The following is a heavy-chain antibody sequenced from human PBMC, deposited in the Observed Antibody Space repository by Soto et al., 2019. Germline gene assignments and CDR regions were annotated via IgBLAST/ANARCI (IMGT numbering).Heavy chain of an antibody. V-gene: IGHV3-15*01. J-gene: IGHJ4*02. CDR1: GFTFSNAW. D-gene: IGHD1-26*01. Sequence: GSLRLSCAASGFTFSNAWMSWVRQAPGKGLEWVGRIKSKTDGGTTDYAAPVKGRFTISRDDSKNTLYLQMNSLKTEDTAVYYCTTAPEVGATWSYWGQGTLVTVSS. CDR3: TTAPEVGATWSY. CDR2: IKSKTDGGTT.